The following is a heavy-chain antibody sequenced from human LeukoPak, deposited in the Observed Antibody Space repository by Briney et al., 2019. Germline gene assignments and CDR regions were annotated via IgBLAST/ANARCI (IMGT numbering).Heavy chain of an antibody. Sequence: SQTLSLTCTVSGGSISSGGYYWSWVRQHPGKGLAWIGYIYYSGSTYYNPSLKSRVTISVDTSKNQFSLKLSSVTAADTAVYYCAINSYDGSGWGWFDPWGQGTLVTVSS. V-gene: IGHV4-31*03. CDR2: IYYSGST. D-gene: IGHD3-22*01. CDR1: GGSISSGGYY. J-gene: IGHJ5*02. CDR3: AINSYDGSGWGWFDP.